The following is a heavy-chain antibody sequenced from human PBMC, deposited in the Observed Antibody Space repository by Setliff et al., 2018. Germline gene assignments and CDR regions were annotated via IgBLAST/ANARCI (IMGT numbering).Heavy chain of an antibody. J-gene: IGHJ4*02. CDR2: ISGSAQTT. V-gene: IGHV3-23*01. CDR1: GFSFKNYW. CDR3: ARPKYYNFWSAYYFDY. Sequence: GGSLRLSCVASGFSFKNYWMSWVRQAPGKGLEWVSMISGSAQTTYYADSVKGRFTISRDNSKNTLYLQMNSLRAEDTAVYYCARPKYYNFWSAYYFDYWGQGTLVTVSS. D-gene: IGHD3-3*01.